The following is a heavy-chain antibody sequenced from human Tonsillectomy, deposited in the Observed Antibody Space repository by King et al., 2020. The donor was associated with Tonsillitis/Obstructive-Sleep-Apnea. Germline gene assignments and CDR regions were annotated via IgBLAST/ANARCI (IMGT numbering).Heavy chain of an antibody. CDR3: AKDIRALHYGFLDDC. CDR1: GFNFDDYA. D-gene: IGHD3/OR15-3a*01. Sequence: VQLVESGGGVVQPGTSLRLSCAASGFNFDDYAMHWVRQAPGKGLEWVSVITGAGDSTYYADSVKGRFTISRDNSKNSLYLQMNSLRTEDTALYYCAKDIRALHYGFLDDCWGQGTLVTVSS. J-gene: IGHJ4*02. V-gene: IGHV3-43*02. CDR2: ITGAGDST.